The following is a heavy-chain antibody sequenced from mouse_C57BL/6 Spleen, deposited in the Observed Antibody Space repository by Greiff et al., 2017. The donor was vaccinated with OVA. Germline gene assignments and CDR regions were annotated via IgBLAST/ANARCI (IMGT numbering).Heavy chain of an antibody. V-gene: IGHV5-17*01. Sequence: DVKLVESGGGLVKPGGSLKLSCAASGFTFSDYGMHWVRQAPEKGLEWVAYISSGSSTIYYADTVKGRFTISRDNAKNTLFLQMTSLRSEDTAMYYCARYYGSSLYAMDYWGQGTSVTVSS. CDR2: ISSGSSTI. D-gene: IGHD1-1*01. CDR1: GFTFSDYG. CDR3: ARYYGSSLYAMDY. J-gene: IGHJ4*01.